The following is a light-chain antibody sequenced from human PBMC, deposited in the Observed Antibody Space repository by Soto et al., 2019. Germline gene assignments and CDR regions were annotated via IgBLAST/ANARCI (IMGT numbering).Light chain of an antibody. Sequence: QSVLTQPPSVSGAPGQRVTIPCTGSSSNLGSYYDVHWYQQLPGTVPKLLIYGDNNRPSGVPDRFSGSKSGTSASLAITGLQAEYEADYYCQSYDSSLSHVVFGGGTKLTVL. V-gene: IGLV1-40*01. J-gene: IGLJ2*01. CDR2: GDN. CDR3: QSYDSSLSHVV. CDR1: SSNLGSYYD.